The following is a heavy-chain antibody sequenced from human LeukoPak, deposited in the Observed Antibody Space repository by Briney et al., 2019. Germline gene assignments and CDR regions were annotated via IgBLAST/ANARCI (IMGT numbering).Heavy chain of an antibody. CDR3: AGRRVLDASFDY. V-gene: IGHV3-66*02. Sequence: PGGSLRLSCAASGFTVSNNYMSWVRQAPGKGLEWVSVIHSGDNTYYVESVKGRFTISRDNSKNTLFLQMNRLRAEDTAVYYCAGRRVLDASFDYWGQGTLVTVS. CDR2: IHSGDNT. D-gene: IGHD3-16*01. CDR1: GFTVSNNY. J-gene: IGHJ4*02.